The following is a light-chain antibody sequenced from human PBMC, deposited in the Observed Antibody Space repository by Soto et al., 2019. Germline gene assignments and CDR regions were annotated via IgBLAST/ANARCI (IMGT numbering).Light chain of an antibody. V-gene: IGLV4-69*01. CDR3: QTWGTGILV. CDR1: SGHSSYA. Sequence: QSVLTQSPSASASLGASVKLTCALSSGHSSYAIAWHQQQPEKGPRALMKLNSDGSHTRGDGIPDRFSGSSSGAERYLTISGLQSEDEADYYCQTWGTGILVFGGGTQLTVL. J-gene: IGLJ3*02. CDR2: LNSDGSH.